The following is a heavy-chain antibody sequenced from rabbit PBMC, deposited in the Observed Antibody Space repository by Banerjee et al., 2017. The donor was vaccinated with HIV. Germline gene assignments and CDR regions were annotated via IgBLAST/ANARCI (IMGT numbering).Heavy chain of an antibody. CDR3: ARDSSSVVYYASL. CDR1: GFSFSSGI. Sequence: QEQLEESGGDLVKPEGSLTLTCTASGFSFSSGIMCWVRQAPGKGLEWIACIYGGSSGSTYYASWAKGRFTITKTSSTTVTLQMTSLTAADTANYFCARDSSSVVYYASLWGPGTLVTVS. V-gene: IGHV1S45*01. J-gene: IGHJ4*01. D-gene: IGHD1-1*01. CDR2: IYGGSSGST.